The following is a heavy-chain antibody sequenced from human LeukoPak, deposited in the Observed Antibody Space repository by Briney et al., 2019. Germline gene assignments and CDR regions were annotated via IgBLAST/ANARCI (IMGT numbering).Heavy chain of an antibody. CDR3: ARGVHSYGLYYFDY. J-gene: IGHJ4*02. CDR1: GGSFSGYY. Sequence: PSETLSLTCAVYGGSFSGYYWSWIRQPPGKGLERIGEINHSGSTNYNPSLKSRVTISVDTSKNQFSLKLSSVTAADTAVYYCARGVHSYGLYYFDYWGQGTLVTVSS. D-gene: IGHD5-18*01. CDR2: INHSGST. V-gene: IGHV4-34*01.